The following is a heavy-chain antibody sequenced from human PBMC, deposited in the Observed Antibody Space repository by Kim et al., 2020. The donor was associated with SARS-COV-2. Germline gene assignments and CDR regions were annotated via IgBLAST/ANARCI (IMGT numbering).Heavy chain of an antibody. Sequence: ASVKVSCKASGYTFTGYYMHWVRQAPGQGLEWMGWINPNSGGTNYAQKFQGWVTMTRDTSISTDYMELSRLRSDETAVYYCARGILSSYGMDVWGQGNTVTVSS. J-gene: IGHJ6*02. CDR2: INPNSGGT. CDR1: GYTFTGYY. CDR3: ARGILSSYGMDV. V-gene: IGHV1-2*04. D-gene: IGHD2-15*01.